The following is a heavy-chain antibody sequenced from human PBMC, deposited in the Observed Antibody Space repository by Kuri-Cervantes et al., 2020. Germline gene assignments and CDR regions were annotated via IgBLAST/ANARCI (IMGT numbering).Heavy chain of an antibody. CDR3: ARDVRLGGIMDV. CDR2: ISSSGSTI. J-gene: IGHJ6*03. D-gene: IGHD6-6*01. Sequence: GESLKISCAASGFTFSDYYMSWIRQAPGKGLEWVSYISSSGSTIYYAGSVKGRFTISRDDAKNSLYLQMNSLRAKDTAVYYCARDVRLGGIMDVWGKGTTVTVSS. V-gene: IGHV3-11*01. CDR1: GFTFSDYY.